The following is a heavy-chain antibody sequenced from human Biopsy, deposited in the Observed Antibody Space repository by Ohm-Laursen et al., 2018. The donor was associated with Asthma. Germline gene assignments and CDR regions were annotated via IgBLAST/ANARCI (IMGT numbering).Heavy chain of an antibody. CDR3: ARKAGSCISRTCYSLDF. J-gene: IGHJ4*02. CDR1: GGTFNTYV. Sequence: ASVKVSCKSLGGTFNTYVIGWVRQAPGKGLGWMGGINFVFGTTTYPQKFQDRVTITADDSTSTVYMELSSLRSEDTAVNYCARKAGSCISRTCYSLDFWGQGTLVTVSS. CDR2: INFVFGTT. V-gene: IGHV1-69*13. D-gene: IGHD2-2*01.